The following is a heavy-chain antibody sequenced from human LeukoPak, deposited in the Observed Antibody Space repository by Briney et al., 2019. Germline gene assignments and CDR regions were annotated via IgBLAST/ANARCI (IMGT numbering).Heavy chain of an antibody. CDR3: ARDQKGGYNTFDY. J-gene: IGHJ4*02. D-gene: IGHD5-24*01. Sequence: ASVKVSCKASERTFSSYAISWVRQAPGQGLEWMGGIIPIFGTANYAQKFQGRVTITADESTSTAYMELSSLRSEDTAVYYCARDQKGGYNTFDYWGQGTLVTVSS. CDR2: IIPIFGTA. V-gene: IGHV1-69*01. CDR1: ERTFSSYA.